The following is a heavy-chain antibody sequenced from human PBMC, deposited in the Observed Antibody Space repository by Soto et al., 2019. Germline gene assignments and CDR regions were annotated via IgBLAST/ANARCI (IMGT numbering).Heavy chain of an antibody. CDR2: IYYSGST. J-gene: IGHJ6*02. CDR3: AGNRMVRDPPYYYYGMDV. CDR1: GGSISSGDYY. V-gene: IGHV4-30-4*01. Sequence: QVQLQESGPGLVKPSQTLSLTCTVSGGSISSGDYYWSWIRQPPGKGLEWIGYIYYSGSTYYNPSLKSRVTISVDTSKNQFSLKLSSVTAADTAVYYCAGNRMVRDPPYYYYGMDVWGQGTTVTVSS. D-gene: IGHD3-10*01.